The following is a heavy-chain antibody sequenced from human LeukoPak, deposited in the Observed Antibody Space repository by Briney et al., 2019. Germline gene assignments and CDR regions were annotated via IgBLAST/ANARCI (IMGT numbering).Heavy chain of an antibody. CDR1: GGSISSYS. CDR3: ARSDTYYVKPFDY. J-gene: IGHJ4*02. Sequence: SETLSLTCTVSGGSISSYSWSWIRQPPGKGMEWIGYIYYSGSTNYNPSLKSRVTISVDTSKNQFSLKLSSVTAADTAVYYCARSDTYYVKPFDYWGQGTLVTVSS. CDR2: IYYSGST. D-gene: IGHD3-10*02. V-gene: IGHV4-59*01.